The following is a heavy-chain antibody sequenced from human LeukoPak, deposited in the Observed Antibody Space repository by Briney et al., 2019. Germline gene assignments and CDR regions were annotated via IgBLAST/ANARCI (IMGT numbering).Heavy chain of an antibody. CDR3: ASRYTTSRHFDWDVDY. D-gene: IGHD3-9*01. J-gene: IGHJ4*02. CDR2: IVPVFGTP. CDR1: GDTFSKYA. V-gene: IGHV1-69*05. Sequence: SVKVSCKASGDTFSKYAITWARQAPGQGREWMGNIVPVFGTPIYAQKFQGRVTITTDESRTTAYMELSSLRSEDTALYYCASRYTTSRHFDWDVDYWGQGTLLTVSS.